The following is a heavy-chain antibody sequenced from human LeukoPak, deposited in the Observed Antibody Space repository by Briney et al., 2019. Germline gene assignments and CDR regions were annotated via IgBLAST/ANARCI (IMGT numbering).Heavy chain of an antibody. J-gene: IGHJ4*02. V-gene: IGHV1-3*01. D-gene: IGHD2-15*01. CDR2: VNAGNGNT. Sequence: ASVKVSCKASGYTFTSYAMQWVRQAPGQRLEWMGWVNAGNGNTKYSQKFQGRVTITRDTSASTAYMELSSLRSEDTAVYYCARDRPSGGRGDVVYWGQGTLVTVSS. CDR3: ARDRPSGGRGDVVY. CDR1: GYTFTSYA.